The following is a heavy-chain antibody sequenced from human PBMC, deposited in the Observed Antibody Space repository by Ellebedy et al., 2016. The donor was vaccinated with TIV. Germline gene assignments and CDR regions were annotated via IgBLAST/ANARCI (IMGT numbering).Heavy chain of an antibody. CDR1: GFTLSSYW. V-gene: IGHV3-74*03. J-gene: IGHJ6*02. CDR3: GSVTYGGYYGMDV. Sequence: GESLKISXVASGFTLSSYWMHWVRQAPGKGLVWVSRIKSDGSVTTYADSVKGRFTTSRDNAKNTLYLQMNSLRDEDTAVYYCGSVTYGGYYGMDVWGQGTTVTVSS. CDR2: IKSDGSVT. D-gene: IGHD3-10*01.